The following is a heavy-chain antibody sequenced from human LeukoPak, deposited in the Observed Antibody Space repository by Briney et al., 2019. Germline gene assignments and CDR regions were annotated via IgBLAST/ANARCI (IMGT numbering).Heavy chain of an antibody. CDR3: ARDAYYYDSGGLYDDAFDI. V-gene: IGHV3-48*03. CDR2: ISISTI. Sequence: SVRLSCAASGFTLSSYEMNWVRQAPGKGLEWVSYISISTIYYAHSVKGRFTISRDNAKNSLYLQMNSLRAEDTAVYYCARDAYYYDSGGLYDDAFDIWGQGTMVT. D-gene: IGHD3-22*01. CDR1: GFTLSSYE. J-gene: IGHJ3*02.